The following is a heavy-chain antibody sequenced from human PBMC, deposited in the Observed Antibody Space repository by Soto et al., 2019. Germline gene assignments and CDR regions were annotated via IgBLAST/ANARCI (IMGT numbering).Heavy chain of an antibody. J-gene: IGHJ4*02. Sequence: HPGGSLRLSCAASGFTFSNYGMHWVRQAPGRRLEWVAFISDDGINDYYGDSLKGRFTISRDNSKNTLYLQMNSLRAEDTAVYYCAKVKSGSTDYWGQGTLVTVSS. CDR1: GFTFSNYG. CDR3: AKVKSGSTDY. D-gene: IGHD5-12*01. V-gene: IGHV3-30-3*01. CDR2: ISDDGIND.